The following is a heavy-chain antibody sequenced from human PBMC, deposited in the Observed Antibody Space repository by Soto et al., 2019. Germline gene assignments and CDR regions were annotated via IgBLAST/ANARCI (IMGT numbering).Heavy chain of an antibody. V-gene: IGHV1-2*04. CDR1: GYTFTGYY. J-gene: IGHJ3*02. CDR2: INPNSGGT. CDR3: ARVGGVVVNHDAFDI. Sequence: ASVKVSCKASGYTFTGYYMHWVRQAPGQGLEWMGWINPNSGGTNCAQKFQGWVTMTRDTSISTAYMELSRLRSDDTAVYYCARVGGVVVNHDAFDIWGQGTMVTVSS. D-gene: IGHD3-22*01.